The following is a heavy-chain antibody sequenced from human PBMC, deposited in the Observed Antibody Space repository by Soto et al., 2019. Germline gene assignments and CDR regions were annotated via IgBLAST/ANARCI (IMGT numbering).Heavy chain of an antibody. V-gene: IGHV3-66*01. CDR2: IYSGGST. J-gene: IGHJ6*02. D-gene: IGHD4-17*01. CDR1: GFTMSSNY. CDR3: VGARDYLDSYYYYYGMDV. Sequence: GGSLRLSCAGSGFTMSSNYMTWVRQTPGKGLEWVSVIYSGGSTYYADSVKGRFTISRDNSKNTLFLLMSSLRPEDTAVYYCVGARDYLDSYYYYYGMDVWGHGTTVTGS.